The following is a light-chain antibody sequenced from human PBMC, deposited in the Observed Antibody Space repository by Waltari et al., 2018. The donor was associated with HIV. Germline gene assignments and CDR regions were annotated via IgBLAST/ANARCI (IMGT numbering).Light chain of an antibody. Sequence: QSALTQPASVSGSPGQSITISCTGTRSALAAYNYVSWFQHHPTNAPKPIIFDVSYRPSGVSNRFSGSKSGNTASLTISGLRPEDEADYYCSSYTTIYTWVFGGGTKLTVL. CDR3: SSYTTIYTWV. V-gene: IGLV2-14*01. J-gene: IGLJ3*02. CDR1: RSALAAYNY. CDR2: DVS.